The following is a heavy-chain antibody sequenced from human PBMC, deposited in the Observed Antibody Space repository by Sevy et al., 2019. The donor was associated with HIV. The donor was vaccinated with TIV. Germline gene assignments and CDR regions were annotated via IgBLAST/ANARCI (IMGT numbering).Heavy chain of an antibody. CDR2: ISYDGSNK. Sequence: GGSLRLSCAASGFTFSSYGMHWVRQAPGKGLEWVAVISYDGSNKYYADSVKGRFTISRDNSKNTLYLQMNSLRAEDTAVYYCAKDLVAGTAAGICSSYYYYGMDVWGQGTTVTVSS. CDR3: AKDLVAGTAAGICSSYYYYGMDV. CDR1: GFTFSSYG. V-gene: IGHV3-30*18. D-gene: IGHD6-13*01. J-gene: IGHJ6*02.